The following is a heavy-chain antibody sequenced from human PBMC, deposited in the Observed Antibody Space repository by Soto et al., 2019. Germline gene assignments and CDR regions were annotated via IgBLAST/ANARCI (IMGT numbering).Heavy chain of an antibody. CDR2: ISGSGGST. Sequence: GGSLRLSCAASGFTFSSYAMSWVRQAPGKGLEWVSAISGSGGSTYYADSVKGRFTISRDNSKNTQYLQMNSLRAEDTAVYYCAKYDASRDKYGMDVWGQGTTVTV. CDR3: AKYDASRDKYGMDV. V-gene: IGHV3-23*01. CDR1: GFTFSSYA. J-gene: IGHJ6*02. D-gene: IGHD1-1*01.